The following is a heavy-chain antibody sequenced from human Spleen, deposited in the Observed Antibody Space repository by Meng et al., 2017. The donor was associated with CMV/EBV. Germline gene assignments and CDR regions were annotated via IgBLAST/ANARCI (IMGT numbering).Heavy chain of an antibody. CDR3: TRVGNTESYYFGMDV. D-gene: IGHD7-27*01. Sequence: ASVKVSCKASGYTFTSYYMHWVRQAPGQGLEWMGIINPSGGSTSYAQKFQGRVTITADKSTSTAYMELSSLRSEDTAVYYCTRVGNTESYYFGMDVWGQGTTVTVSS. CDR1: GYTFTSYY. V-gene: IGHV1-46*01. CDR2: INPSGGST. J-gene: IGHJ6*02.